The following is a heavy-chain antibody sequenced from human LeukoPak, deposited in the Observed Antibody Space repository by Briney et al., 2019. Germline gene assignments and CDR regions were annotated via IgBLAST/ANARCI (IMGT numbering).Heavy chain of an antibody. CDR2: ISYDGSNK. J-gene: IGHJ2*01. D-gene: IGHD4-17*01. CDR1: GFTFSSYA. CDR3: ASSTGVTTVWYFDL. V-gene: IGHV3-30*04. Sequence: PGGSLRLSCAASGFTFSSYAMHWVRQAPGKGLEWVAVISYDGSNKYYADSVKGRFTISRDNSKNTLYLQMNSLRAEDTAVYYCASSTGVTTVWYFDLWGRGTLVTVSS.